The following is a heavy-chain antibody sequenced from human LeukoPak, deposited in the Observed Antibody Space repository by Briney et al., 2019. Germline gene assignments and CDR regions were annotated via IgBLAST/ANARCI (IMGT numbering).Heavy chain of an antibody. J-gene: IGHJ4*02. V-gene: IGHV4-39*07. CDR1: GGSISSSSYY. D-gene: IGHD2-15*01. Sequence: SETLSLTCTVSGGSISSSSYYWGWIRQPPGKGLEWIGSIYYSGSTYYNPSLKSRVTISVDTSKNQFSLKLSSVTAADTAVYYCARASCSSGGSCYSYEVDYWGQGTLVTVSS. CDR2: IYYSGST. CDR3: ARASCSSGGSCYSYEVDY.